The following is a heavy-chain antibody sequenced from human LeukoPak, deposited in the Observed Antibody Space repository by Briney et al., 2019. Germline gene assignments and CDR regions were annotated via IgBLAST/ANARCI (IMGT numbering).Heavy chain of an antibody. Sequence: SETLSLTCTVSGASMSDYYWSWIRQPPGKGLEWIGYIYYTGSTNYNPSLKSRVTMSVDTSKNQISLKLSSVTATDSAVYYCVRRVRYFGQNDYWGQGTLVTVSS. CDR1: GASMSDYY. CDR2: IYYTGST. D-gene: IGHD3-9*01. J-gene: IGHJ4*02. V-gene: IGHV4-59*08. CDR3: VRRVRYFGQNDY.